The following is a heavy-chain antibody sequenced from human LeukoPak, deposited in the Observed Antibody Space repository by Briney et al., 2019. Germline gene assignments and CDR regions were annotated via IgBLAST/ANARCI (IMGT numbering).Heavy chain of an antibody. J-gene: IGHJ3*02. Sequence: TSETLSLTCSVSGGSISGTSYYWGWIRQPPGKGLEWIGSIYHSGSTYYNPSLKSRVTISVDTSKNQFSLKLSSVTAADTAVYYCASGYYYDSSGSDAFDIWGQGTMVTVSS. CDR3: ASGYYYDSSGSDAFDI. CDR2: IYHSGST. D-gene: IGHD3-22*01. CDR1: GGSISGTSYY. V-gene: IGHV4-39*07.